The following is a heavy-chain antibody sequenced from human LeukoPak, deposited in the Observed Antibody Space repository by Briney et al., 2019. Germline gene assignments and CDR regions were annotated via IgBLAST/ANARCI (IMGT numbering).Heavy chain of an antibody. J-gene: IGHJ3*02. CDR1: GYTFTSYG. D-gene: IGHD3-10*01. CDR2: ISAYNGNT. Sequence: ASVKVSCKASGYTFTSYGISWVRQAPGQGLEWMGWISAYNGNTNYAQKLQGRVTMTTDTPTSTAYMELRSLRSDDTAVYYCARDGPPMVRGVITAFDIWGQGTMVTVSS. V-gene: IGHV1-18*04. CDR3: ARDGPPMVRGVITAFDI.